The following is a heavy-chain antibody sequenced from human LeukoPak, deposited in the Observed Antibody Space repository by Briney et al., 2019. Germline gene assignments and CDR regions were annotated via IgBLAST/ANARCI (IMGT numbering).Heavy chain of an antibody. CDR1: GFIFEDYG. J-gene: IGHJ4*02. CDR3: TRDPSYCSGGICYPYFDF. CDR2: IYWNGGRRAHSTT. Sequence: PGGSLRLSCEASGFIFEDYGITWVRQAPGKGLEWVAGIYWNGGRRAHSTTGYAESVKGRFTISRDNAKKSVELQMNRLRPEDTALYYCTRDPSYCSGGICYPYFDFWGQGTLVTVSS. V-gene: IGHV3-20*04. D-gene: IGHD2-15*01.